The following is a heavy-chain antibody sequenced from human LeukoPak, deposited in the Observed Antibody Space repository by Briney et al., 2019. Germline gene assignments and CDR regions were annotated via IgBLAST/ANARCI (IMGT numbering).Heavy chain of an antibody. D-gene: IGHD2-21*02. J-gene: IGHJ3*02. CDR3: ARGLIKGDSRSAFDI. V-gene: IGHV5-51*01. Sequence: GESLKISCQGSGSSFTDYWIGWARQMPGKGQERMGIVYPGDSDTRYSPSFQGQVTFSADKCTSTAYLQWSSLKPSDSAMYYCARGLIKGDSRSAFDIWGQGTMVTVSS. CDR2: VYPGDSDT. CDR1: GSSFTDYW.